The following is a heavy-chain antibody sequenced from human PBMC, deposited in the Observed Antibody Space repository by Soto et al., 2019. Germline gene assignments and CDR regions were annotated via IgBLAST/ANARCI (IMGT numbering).Heavy chain of an antibody. Sequence: EVQLVESGGGSVQPGGSLRLSCAASGFSVSDNYMTWVRQAPGKGLEGVSVIYSGGATHYADSVKGRFTISRDNSRDILNLELGRLRAEDTAVYSCARDSNGDPGGYWGQGTLVIVSS. V-gene: IGHV3-53*01. CDR1: GFSVSDNY. CDR2: IYSGGAT. D-gene: IGHD2-8*01. CDR3: ARDSNGDPGGY. J-gene: IGHJ4*02.